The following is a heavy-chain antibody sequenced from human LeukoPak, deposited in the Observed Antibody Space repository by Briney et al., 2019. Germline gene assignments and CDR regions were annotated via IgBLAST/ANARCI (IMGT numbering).Heavy chain of an antibody. CDR3: ARRGSSGWYIFDY. J-gene: IGHJ4*02. Sequence: SETLSLTCAVSGASISSSHCWNWVRQPPGEGLEWIGEIYSSGSTNYNPSFKSRVSISVDKSKNQFSLNMISVTAADTAVYYCARRGSSGWYIFDYWAREPWSPSPQ. V-gene: IGHV4-4*02. D-gene: IGHD6-19*01. CDR1: GASISSSHC. CDR2: IYSSGST.